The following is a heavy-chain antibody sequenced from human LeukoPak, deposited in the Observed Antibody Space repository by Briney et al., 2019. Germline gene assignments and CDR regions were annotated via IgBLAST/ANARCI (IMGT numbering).Heavy chain of an antibody. CDR2: TYYRSKWYN. D-gene: IGHD2-2*01. Sequence: SQTLSLTCVISGDSVSSNSAAWNWIRQSPSRGLEWLGRTYYRSKWYNDYAVSVKSRITINPDTSKNQFSLQLNSVTPEDTAVYYCARWHPYCSSTSCQYFDYWGQGTLVTVSS. CDR1: GDSVSSNSAA. CDR3: ARWHPYCSSTSCQYFDY. V-gene: IGHV6-1*01. J-gene: IGHJ4*02.